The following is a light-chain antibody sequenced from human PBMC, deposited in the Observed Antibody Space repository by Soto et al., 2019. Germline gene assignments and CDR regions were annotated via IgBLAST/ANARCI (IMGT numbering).Light chain of an antibody. CDR3: QSYDSSLSALYV. J-gene: IGLJ1*01. Sequence: QSVLTQPPSVSGAPGQRVTISCTGSSSNIGAGYDVHWYQQLPGTALKLLIYGNSNRPSGVPDRVSGSKSGTSASLAITGLQAEDEADYYCQSYDSSLSALYVFGTGTKLTVL. CDR2: GNS. V-gene: IGLV1-40*01. CDR1: SSNIGAGYD.